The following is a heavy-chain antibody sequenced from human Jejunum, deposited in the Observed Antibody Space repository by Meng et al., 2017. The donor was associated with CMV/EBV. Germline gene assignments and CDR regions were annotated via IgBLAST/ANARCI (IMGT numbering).Heavy chain of an antibody. J-gene: IGHJ4*02. CDR3: ARQNDYGGNFYFFDY. CDR2: INPNSGVT. Sequence: GYTFTGYHMNWGRQAPGQGPEWMGWINPNSGVTNYAQEFNDRVTMTWDTSIATAYMELSRLRSDDTAVYYCARQNDYGGNFYFFDYWGQGTLVTVSS. D-gene: IGHD4-23*01. V-gene: IGHV1-2*02. CDR1: GYTFTGYH.